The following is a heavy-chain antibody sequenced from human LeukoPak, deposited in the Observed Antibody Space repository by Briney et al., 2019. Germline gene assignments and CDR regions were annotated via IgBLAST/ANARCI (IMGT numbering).Heavy chain of an antibody. D-gene: IGHD6-19*01. CDR2: IYYSGST. J-gene: IGHJ5*02. V-gene: IGHV4-39*07. Sequence: MSSETLSLTCTVSGGSISSSSYYWGWIRQPPGKGLEWIGSIYYSGSTYYNPSLKSRVTISVDTSKNQFSLKLSSVTAADTAVYYCARGLRLQWLVFGVSWVNWFDPWGQGTLVTVSS. CDR3: ARGLRLQWLVFGVSWVNWFDP. CDR1: GGSISSSSYY.